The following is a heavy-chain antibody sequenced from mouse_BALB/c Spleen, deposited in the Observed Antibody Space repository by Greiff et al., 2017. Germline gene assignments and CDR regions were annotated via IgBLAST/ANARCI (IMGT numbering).Heavy chain of an antibody. CDR1: SYTFTDYA. V-gene: IGHV1-67*01. CDR3: ARGLYGSDAY. CDR2: ISTYYGNT. D-gene: IGHD1-1*01. J-gene: IGHJ3*01. Sequence: QVQLKQSGPELVRPGVSVKISCKGSSYTFTDYAMHWVKQSHAKSLEWIGVISTYYGNTNYNQKFKGKATMTVDKSSSTAYMELARLTSEDSAVYYCARGLYGSDAYWGQGTLVTVSA.